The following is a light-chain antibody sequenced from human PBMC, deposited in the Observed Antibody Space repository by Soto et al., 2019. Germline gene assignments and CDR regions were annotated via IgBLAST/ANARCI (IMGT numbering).Light chain of an antibody. CDR3: QQYAMSPWT. Sequence: EIVLTQSPGTLSLSPGERATLSCRASQTVSSSYLAWYQQKPGQAPRLLIYGASNRATGIPDRFSGSGSGTDFTLTIRRLEPEDFAVYYCQQYAMSPWTFGQGTKVEIK. V-gene: IGKV3-20*01. CDR1: QTVSSSY. CDR2: GAS. J-gene: IGKJ1*01.